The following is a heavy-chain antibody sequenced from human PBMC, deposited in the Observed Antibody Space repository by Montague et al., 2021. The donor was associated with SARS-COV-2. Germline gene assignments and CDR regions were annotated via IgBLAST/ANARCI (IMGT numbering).Heavy chain of an antibody. CDR2: IYHSGTT. J-gene: IGHJ3*02. CDR1: GGSITSNF. D-gene: IGHD3-22*01. V-gene: IGHV4-59*01. Sequence: SETLSLTCTVSGGSITSNFWCWTRHPPGQGMEWIGYIYHSGTTNNYPSLKSRVTISVAMSKNQFSLKLSSVTAADTAVYYCAREIRYYYSSSCPAAFDIWGQGTMVTVSS. CDR3: AREIRYYYSSSCPAAFDI.